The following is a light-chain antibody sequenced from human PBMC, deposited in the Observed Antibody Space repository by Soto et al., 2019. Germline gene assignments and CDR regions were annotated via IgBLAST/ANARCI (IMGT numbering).Light chain of an antibody. Sequence: EIVLTQSPATLSLSPGERATLSCRASQSVRNYLAWYQQKPGQAPRLLIYDASNRATGIPARFSGSGSGTDFTPTISSLEPEDFAVYYCQQRSTWPPTFGQGTRLEIK. J-gene: IGKJ5*01. V-gene: IGKV3-11*01. CDR1: QSVRNY. CDR2: DAS. CDR3: QQRSTWPPT.